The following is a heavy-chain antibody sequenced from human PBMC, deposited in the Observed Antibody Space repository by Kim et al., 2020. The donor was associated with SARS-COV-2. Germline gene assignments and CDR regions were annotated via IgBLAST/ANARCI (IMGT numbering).Heavy chain of an antibody. CDR2: IYYSGST. D-gene: IGHD6-6*01. CDR3: ARVGGIAARPPLSYFD. V-gene: IGHV4-39*07. J-gene: IGHJ4*01. CDR1: GGSISSSSYY. Sequence: SETLSLTCTVSGGSISSSSYYWGWIRQPPGKGLEWIGSIYYSGSTYYNPSLKSRVTISVDTSKNQFSLKLSSVTAADTAVYYCARVGGIAARPPLSYFD.